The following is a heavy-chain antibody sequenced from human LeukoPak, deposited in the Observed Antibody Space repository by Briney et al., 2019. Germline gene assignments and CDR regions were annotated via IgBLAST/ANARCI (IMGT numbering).Heavy chain of an antibody. J-gene: IGHJ4*02. Sequence: GSSEKLSYTASGRTFSSYDISWARQAPGKALEWMGGIIPIFGTANYAQKFQGRVTITTDESTSTAYMELSSLRSEDTSVYYCASGLRYFDWLNYFDYWGQGTLVTVSS. V-gene: IGHV1-69*05. CDR1: GRTFSSYD. D-gene: IGHD3-9*01. CDR2: IIPIFGTA. CDR3: ASGLRYFDWLNYFDY.